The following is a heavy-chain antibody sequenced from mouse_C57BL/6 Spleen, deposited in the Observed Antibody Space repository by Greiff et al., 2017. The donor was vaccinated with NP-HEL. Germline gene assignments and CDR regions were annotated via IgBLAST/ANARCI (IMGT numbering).Heavy chain of an antibody. CDR2: IDPSDSDT. Sequence: QVQLQQPGAELVRPGSSVKLSCKASGYTFTSYWMHWVKQRPIQGLEWIGNIDPSDSDTHYTQKFKDKATLTVDKSSSTAYMQLSSLTSEDSAVYYCARQKKLSCYYAMDYWGQGTSVTVSS. CDR1: GYTFTSYW. V-gene: IGHV1-52*01. D-gene: IGHD1-3*01. CDR3: ARQKKLSCYYAMDY. J-gene: IGHJ4*01.